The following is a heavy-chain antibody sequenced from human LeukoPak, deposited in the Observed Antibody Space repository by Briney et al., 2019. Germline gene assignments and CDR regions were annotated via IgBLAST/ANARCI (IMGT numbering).Heavy chain of an antibody. D-gene: IGHD6-6*01. CDR1: GGSISSYY. Sequence: SETLSLTCTVSGGSISSYYWSWIRQPAGKGLEWIGRIYTSGSTNYNPSLKSRVTMSVDTSKNQFSLKLSSVTAADTAVYYCARGEYSSSPDAFDIWGQGTMVTVS. CDR3: ARGEYSSSPDAFDI. CDR2: IYTSGST. V-gene: IGHV4-4*07. J-gene: IGHJ3*02.